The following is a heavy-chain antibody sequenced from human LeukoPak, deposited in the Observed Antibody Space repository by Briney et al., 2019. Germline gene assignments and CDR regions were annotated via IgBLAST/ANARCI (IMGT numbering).Heavy chain of an antibody. J-gene: IGHJ4*02. CDR3: ARWDYYDSSGYYYDGYFDY. D-gene: IGHD3-22*01. CDR2: IYYSGST. V-gene: IGHV4-39*07. Sequence: ETSETLSLTCTVSGGSISSSSYYWGWIRQPPGKGLEWIGSIYYSGSTYYNPSLKSRVTISVDTSKNQFSLKLSSVTAADTAVYYCARWDYYDSSGYYYDGYFDYWGQGTLVTVSS. CDR1: GGSISSSSYY.